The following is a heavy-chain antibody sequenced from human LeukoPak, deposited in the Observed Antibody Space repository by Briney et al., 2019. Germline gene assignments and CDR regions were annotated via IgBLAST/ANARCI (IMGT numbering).Heavy chain of an antibody. V-gene: IGHV4-59*10. D-gene: IGHD6-13*01. CDR2: IYTSGST. J-gene: IGHJ4*02. CDR3: ARVWQQLAFDY. Sequence: SETLSLTCAVYGGSFSGYYWSWIRQPAGKGLEWIGRIYTSGSTNYNPSLKSRVTMSVDTSKNQFSLKLSSVTAADTAVYYCARVWQQLAFDYWGQGTLVTVSS. CDR1: GGSFSGYY.